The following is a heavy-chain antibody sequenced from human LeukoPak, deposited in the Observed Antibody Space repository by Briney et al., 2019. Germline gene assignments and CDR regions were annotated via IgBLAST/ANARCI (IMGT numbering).Heavy chain of an antibody. Sequence: GGSLRLSCAASGFTFSGSWMSWVRRAPGKGLEWVANINQDGSAKNYLDSVKGRFTISIDRGKNSLYLQMNSLRDEDTAAYYCARELSWSGRDYWGQGTLVTVSS. CDR1: GFTFSGSW. V-gene: IGHV3-7*01. J-gene: IGHJ4*02. CDR3: ARELSWSGRDY. CDR2: INQDGSAK. D-gene: IGHD3-3*01.